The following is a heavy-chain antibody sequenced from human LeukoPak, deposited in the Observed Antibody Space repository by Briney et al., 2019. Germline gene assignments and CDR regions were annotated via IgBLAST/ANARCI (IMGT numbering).Heavy chain of an antibody. D-gene: IGHD3-22*01. Sequence: GGSLRLSCAASGFTFSGYSMNWVRQAPGEGLEWVSSITGSGSYTYYADSVKGRSTISRDSAKNSLYLQMNSLRAEDTAVYYCATSDSSGYYFSYYWGQGTLVTVSS. J-gene: IGHJ4*02. CDR2: ITGSGSYT. CDR3: ATSDSSGYYFSYY. CDR1: GFTFSGYS. V-gene: IGHV3-21*01.